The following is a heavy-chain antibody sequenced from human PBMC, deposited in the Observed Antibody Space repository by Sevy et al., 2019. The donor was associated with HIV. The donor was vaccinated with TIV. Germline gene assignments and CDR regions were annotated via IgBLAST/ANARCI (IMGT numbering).Heavy chain of an antibody. J-gene: IGHJ3*01. Sequence: GGSLRLSCVASGFTFSYYAMYWVRQAPGKGLEWVAIISYDGIEKHNADSLKGRFTISRDNSKNIVYLQMNRLTTEDTALYYCARGPSIYDIKVFDFWGQGTMVTVSS. CDR3: ARGPSIYDIKVFDF. CDR1: GFTFSYYA. CDR2: ISYDGIEK. D-gene: IGHD3-22*01. V-gene: IGHV3-30-3*01.